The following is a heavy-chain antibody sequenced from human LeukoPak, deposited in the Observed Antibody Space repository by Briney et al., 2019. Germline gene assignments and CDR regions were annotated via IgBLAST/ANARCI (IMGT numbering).Heavy chain of an antibody. CDR1: GFTFSSHW. D-gene: IGHD3-3*01. J-gene: IGHJ6*02. CDR3: ARRGITISGVLAYHYSGLDV. CDR2: IKDDGSEK. V-gene: IGHV3-7*01. Sequence: GGSLRLSCAGSGFTFSSHWMNWVRQAPGKGLEWVASIKDDGSEKHYVDSVSGRFTISRDNAKNSLHLQMSSLRAEDTAVYYCARRGITISGVLAYHYSGLDVWGQGTTVTASS.